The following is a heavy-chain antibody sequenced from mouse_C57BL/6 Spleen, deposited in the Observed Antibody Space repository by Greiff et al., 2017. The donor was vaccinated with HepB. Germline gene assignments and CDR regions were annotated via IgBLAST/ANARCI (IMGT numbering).Heavy chain of an antibody. Sequence: QVQLQQPGAELVKPGASVKMSCKASGYTFTSYWITWVKQRPGQGLEWIGDLYPGSGSTNYNEKFKSKATLTVDTSSSTAYMQLSSLTSEDSAVYYCARQGGDYDVFAYWGQGTLVTVSA. J-gene: IGHJ3*01. CDR1: GYTFTSYW. D-gene: IGHD2-4*01. V-gene: IGHV1-55*01. CDR2: LYPGSGST. CDR3: ARQGGDYDVFAY.